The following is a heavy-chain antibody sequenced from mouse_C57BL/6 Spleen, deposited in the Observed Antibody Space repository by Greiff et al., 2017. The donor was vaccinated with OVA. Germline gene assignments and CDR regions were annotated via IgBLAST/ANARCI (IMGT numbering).Heavy chain of an antibody. D-gene: IGHD1-1*01. CDR3: ARRVYYYGSTYQGAMDY. J-gene: IGHJ4*01. Sequence: VQLQQSVAELVRPGASVKLSCTASGFNIKNTYMHWVKQRPEQGLEWIGRIDPANGNTKYAPKFQGKATITADTSSNTAYLQLSSLTSEDTAIYYCARRVYYYGSTYQGAMDYWGQGTSVTVSS. V-gene: IGHV14-3*01. CDR1: GFNIKNTY. CDR2: IDPANGNT.